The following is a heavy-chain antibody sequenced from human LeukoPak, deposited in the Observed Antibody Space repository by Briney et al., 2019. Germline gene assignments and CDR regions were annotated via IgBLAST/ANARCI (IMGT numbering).Heavy chain of an antibody. CDR1: GFTFSSYA. CDR3: AKVDKQWLAFDY. CDR2: ISGSGGST. D-gene: IGHD6-19*01. V-gene: IGHV3-23*01. Sequence: GGSLRLSCAASGFTFSSYAMSWVRHAPGEGLEWGSAISGSGGSTYYADSVKGRFTISRDNSKNTLYLQMNSLRAEDTAVYYCAKVDKQWLAFDYWGQGTLVTVSS. J-gene: IGHJ4*02.